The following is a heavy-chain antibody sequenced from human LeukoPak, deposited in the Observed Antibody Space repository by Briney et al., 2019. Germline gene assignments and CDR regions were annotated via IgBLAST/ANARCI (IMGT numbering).Heavy chain of an antibody. J-gene: IGHJ6*03. D-gene: IGHD2-2*01. CDR3: ASGTKRYCSSTSCFKLSYYYYYMDV. CDR1: GYSISSGYY. V-gene: IGHV4-38-2*02. CDR2: INHSGST. Sequence: SETLSLTCTVSGYSISSGYYWSWIRQPPGKGLEWIGEINHSGSTNYNPSLKSRVTISVDTSKNQFSLKLSSVTAADTAVYYCASGTKRYCSSTSCFKLSYYYYYMDVWGKGTTVTVSS.